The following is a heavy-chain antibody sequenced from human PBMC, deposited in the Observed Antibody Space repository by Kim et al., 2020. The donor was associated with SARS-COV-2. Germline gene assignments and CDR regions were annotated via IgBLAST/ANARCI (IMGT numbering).Heavy chain of an antibody. J-gene: IGHJ5*02. CDR3: ARASATWGPIWFDP. D-gene: IGHD5-12*01. Sequence: GGSLRLSCAASGFTFSVYYMNWIRQAPGRGLEWVSYLSSSSTYTNYADSVKGRFTISRDNAKNSLYLQMNSLRAEDTAVYYCARASATWGPIWFDPWGQGALVTVSS. V-gene: IGHV3-11*05. CDR1: GFTFSVYY. CDR2: LSSSSTYT.